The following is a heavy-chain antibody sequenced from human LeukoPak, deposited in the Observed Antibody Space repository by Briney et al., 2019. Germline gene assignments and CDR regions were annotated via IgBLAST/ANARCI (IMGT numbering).Heavy chain of an antibody. CDR2: IYYSGST. CDR1: GGSISNYY. J-gene: IGHJ4*02. Sequence: SETLSLTCTVSGGSISNYYWSWIRQPPGKGLEWIGYIYYSGSTNYNPSLKSRVTISVDTSKNQFSLKLSSVTAADTAVYYCARVVVAAYIDYWGQGTLVTVSS. D-gene: IGHD2-15*01. V-gene: IGHV4-59*01. CDR3: ARVVVAAYIDY.